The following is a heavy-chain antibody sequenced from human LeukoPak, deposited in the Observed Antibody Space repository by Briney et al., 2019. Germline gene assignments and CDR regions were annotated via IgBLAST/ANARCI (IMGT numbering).Heavy chain of an antibody. CDR1: GYTFTGYY. CDR3: ARGFPRGESYGFDP. D-gene: IGHD3-16*01. Sequence: ASVKVSCKASGYTFTGYYMHWVRQAPGQGLEWMGRINPNSGGTNYAQKFQGRVTITRSTSISTAYMELSSLRSEDTAVYYCARGFPRGESYGFDPWGQGTLVTVSS. V-gene: IGHV1-2*06. J-gene: IGHJ5*02. CDR2: INPNSGGT.